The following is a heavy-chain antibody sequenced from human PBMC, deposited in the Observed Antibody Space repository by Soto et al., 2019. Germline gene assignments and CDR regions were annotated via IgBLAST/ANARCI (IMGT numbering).Heavy chain of an antibody. CDR3: ARAYGGFDNGLDV. D-gene: IGHD5-12*01. V-gene: IGHV4-59*01. Sequence: PSETLSLTCTVSGDSIRSYYWTWIRQPPGKGLELIGYIYYSGSTRYNPSLKSRVTISVDMSKNQFSLKLSSVIAADTAVYYCARAYGGFDNGLDVWGQGTAVTV. J-gene: IGHJ6*02. CDR2: IYYSGST. CDR1: GDSIRSYY.